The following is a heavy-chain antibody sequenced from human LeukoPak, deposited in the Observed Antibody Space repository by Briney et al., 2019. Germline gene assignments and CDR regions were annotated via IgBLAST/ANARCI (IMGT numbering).Heavy chain of an antibody. Sequence: PGGSLGLSCAASGFTVSDYYMTWIRQAPGKGLEWVSYFSSSSSYTNYADSVKGRFTISRDNAKNSLYLQMNSLRAEDTAVYYCARVGGTVSDAFDLWGQGTMVTVSS. CDR1: GFTVSDYY. J-gene: IGHJ3*01. CDR2: FSSSSSYT. D-gene: IGHD4-17*01. V-gene: IGHV3-11*05. CDR3: ARVGGTVSDAFDL.